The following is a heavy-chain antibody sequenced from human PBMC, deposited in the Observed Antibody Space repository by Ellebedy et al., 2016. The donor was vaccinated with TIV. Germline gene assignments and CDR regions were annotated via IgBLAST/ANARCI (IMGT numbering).Heavy chain of an antibody. CDR3: ARDPDAFGDQYFDL. Sequence: GESLKISCAASGSTFTNYAMSWVRQAPGKGLEWVSLISYHGSDKYYADSVKGRFTISRDNSKNTLDLQMNNLRTEDTAVYYCARDPDAFGDQYFDLWGQGTLVIVSS. CDR2: ISYHGSDK. J-gene: IGHJ5*01. V-gene: IGHV3-30*04. CDR1: GSTFTNYA. D-gene: IGHD3-10*01.